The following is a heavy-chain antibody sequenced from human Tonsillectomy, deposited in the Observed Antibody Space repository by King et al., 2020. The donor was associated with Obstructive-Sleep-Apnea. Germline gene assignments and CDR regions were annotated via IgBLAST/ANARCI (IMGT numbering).Heavy chain of an antibody. D-gene: IGHD4-17*01. Sequence: QLQESGPGLVKPSETLSPTCTVSGGSISSYYWSWIRQPPGKGLEWIGYIYYSWITNYNPSLKSRVTLSVDTSKNQFSLKLSSVTAADTAVYYCARDNYGDSFDYWGQGTLVTVSS. CDR2: IYYSWIT. V-gene: IGHV4-59*01. CDR3: ARDNYGDSFDY. CDR1: GGSISSYY. J-gene: IGHJ4*02.